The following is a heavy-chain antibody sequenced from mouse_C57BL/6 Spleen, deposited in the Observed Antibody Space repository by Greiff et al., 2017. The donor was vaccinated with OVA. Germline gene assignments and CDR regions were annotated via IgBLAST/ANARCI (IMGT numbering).Heavy chain of an antibody. CDR1: GYTFTSYW. J-gene: IGHJ2*01. V-gene: IGHV1-52*01. CDR2: IDPSDSET. CDR3: ARSGTGTGYFDY. Sequence: QVQLKQSGAELVRPGSSVKLSCKASGYTFTSYWMHWVKQRPIQGLEWIGNIDPSDSETHYNQKFKDKATLTVDKSSSTAYMQLSSLTSEDSAVYYCARSGTGTGYFDYWGQGTTLTVSS. D-gene: IGHD4-1*01.